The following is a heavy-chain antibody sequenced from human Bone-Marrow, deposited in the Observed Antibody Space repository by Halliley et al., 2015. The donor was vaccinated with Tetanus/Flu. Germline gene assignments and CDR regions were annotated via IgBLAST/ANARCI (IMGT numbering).Heavy chain of an antibody. Sequence: SLRLSCVASGFSFSEYYMGWIRQAPGKGLEWVSYTSSSGSTIYYADSVKGRFTISRDNARNSLFLQLNSLTAEDAAVYYCARDLFYHSVSLDNWGRGTLVSVSS. CDR3: ARDLFYHSVSLDN. D-gene: IGHD3-10*01. CDR2: TSSSGSTI. CDR1: GFSFSEYY. V-gene: IGHV3-11*01. J-gene: IGHJ4*02.